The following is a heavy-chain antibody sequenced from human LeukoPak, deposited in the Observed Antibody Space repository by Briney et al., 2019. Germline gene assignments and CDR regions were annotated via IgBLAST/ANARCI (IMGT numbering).Heavy chain of an antibody. J-gene: IGHJ5*01. CDR3: VRHDGRGGATMGAFDS. CDR1: AGSFISSSHH. V-gene: IGHV4-39*01. CDR2: VYYGRTT. D-gene: IGHD5-12*01. Sequence: PSETLSLTCTVSAGSFISSSHHWGWIRQSPGKGLEWTGSVYYGRTTYYNPSLDGRVTVSLDTSANQFSLQLNSVTAADTAVYYCVRHDGRGGATMGAFDSWGQGSLVTVSS.